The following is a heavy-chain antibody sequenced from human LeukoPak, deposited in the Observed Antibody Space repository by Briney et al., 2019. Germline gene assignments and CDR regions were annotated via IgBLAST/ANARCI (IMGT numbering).Heavy chain of an antibody. CDR1: GDSISSGDYY. J-gene: IGHJ5*02. CDR2: ISSRGST. CDR3: ATVTTVTTIWFDP. Sequence: SETLSLTCTVSGDSISSGDYYWSWIRLPAGKGLEWIGRISSRGSTNYNPSLKSRVTISVDTSKNQFSLKLSSVTAADTAVYYCATVTTVTTIWFDPWGQGTLVTVSS. V-gene: IGHV4-61*02. D-gene: IGHD4-17*01.